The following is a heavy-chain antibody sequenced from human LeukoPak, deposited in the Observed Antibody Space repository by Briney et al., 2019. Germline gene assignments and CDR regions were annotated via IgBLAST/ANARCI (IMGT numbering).Heavy chain of an antibody. CDR1: GFTFSSYE. D-gene: IGHD2-15*01. CDR3: ARSIVVVVAATRINWFDP. V-gene: IGHV3-48*03. CDR2: ISSSGSTI. Sequence: PGGSLRLSCAASGFTFSSYEMKWVRQAPGKGLEWVSYISSSGSTIYYADSVKGLFTISRDNAKNSLYLQMNSLRAEDTAVYYCARSIVVVVAATRINWFDPWGQGTLVTVSS. J-gene: IGHJ5*02.